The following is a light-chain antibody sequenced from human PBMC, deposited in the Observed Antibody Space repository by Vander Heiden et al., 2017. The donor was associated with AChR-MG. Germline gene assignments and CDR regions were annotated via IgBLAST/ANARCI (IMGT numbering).Light chain of an antibody. Sequence: EIVLTQSPASLSLSPGERVTLYCRASQTGNSKLAWYQQKPGQARRLHISGASTRAPAFPDRFSGSGSGTEFTLSTSSLQPEDFAVYYCQQYNEWPLTFGQGTKVE. CDR2: GAS. V-gene: IGKV3-15*01. CDR1: QTGNSK. J-gene: IGKJ1*01. CDR3: QQYNEWPLT.